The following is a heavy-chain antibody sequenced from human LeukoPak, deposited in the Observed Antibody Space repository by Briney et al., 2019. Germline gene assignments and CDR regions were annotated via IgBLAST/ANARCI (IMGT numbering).Heavy chain of an antibody. D-gene: IGHD2-21*02. J-gene: IGHJ4*02. CDR3: TTGMPMRGRVGVTAFDY. CDR1: GFTFTNAW. V-gene: IGHV3-15*01. CDR2: IKSKTDGGTT. Sequence: GGSLRLSCAASGFTFTNAWMSWVRQAPEKGLEWVGHIKSKTDGGTTDYAAPVKGRFTISRDDSKDTVFLQMHNLKTEDTAVYYCTTGMPMRGRVGVTAFDYWGQGTLVTVS.